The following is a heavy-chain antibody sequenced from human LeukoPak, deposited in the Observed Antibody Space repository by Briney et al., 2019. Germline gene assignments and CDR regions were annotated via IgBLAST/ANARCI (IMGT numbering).Heavy chain of an antibody. V-gene: IGHV3-33*01. Sequence: GRSLRLSCAASGFTFSSYGMHWVRQAPAKGLEWVAVIWYDGSNKYYADSVKGRFTISRDNSKNTLYLQMNSLRAEDTAVYYCARDSFGERLNGYFDYWGQGTLVTVSS. D-gene: IGHD3-10*01. CDR2: IWYDGSNK. CDR1: GFTFSSYG. J-gene: IGHJ4*02. CDR3: ARDSFGERLNGYFDY.